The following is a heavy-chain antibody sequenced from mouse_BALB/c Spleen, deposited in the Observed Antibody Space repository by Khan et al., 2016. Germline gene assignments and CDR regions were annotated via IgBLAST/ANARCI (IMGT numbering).Heavy chain of an antibody. D-gene: IGHD1-1*01. CDR1: GYTFTNYG. J-gene: IGHJ1*01. CDR3: ARYRYYYGSSRYFDV. Sequence: QIQLVQSGPELKKPGKTVKISCKASGYTFTNYGMNWVKQAPGKGLKWMGWINTYSGESTYADDFKGRFAFSLETSPNTAYLQINNLKNEETATYFCARYRYYYGSSRYFDVWGAGTTVTVSS. CDR2: INTYSGES. V-gene: IGHV9-3-1*01.